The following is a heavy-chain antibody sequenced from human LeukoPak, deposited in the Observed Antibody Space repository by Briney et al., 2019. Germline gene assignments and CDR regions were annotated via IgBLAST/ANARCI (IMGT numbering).Heavy chain of an antibody. V-gene: IGHV3-53*01. CDR3: ARRGLDYYYMDV. CDR2: IYSGGST. Sequence: GGSLRLSCAASGFTFSSNYMSWVRQAPGKGLEWVSVIYSGGSTYYADSVKGRFTISRDNSKNTLYLQMNSLRAEDTAVYYCARRGLDYYYMDVWGKGTTVTVSS. J-gene: IGHJ6*03. CDR1: GFTFSSNY.